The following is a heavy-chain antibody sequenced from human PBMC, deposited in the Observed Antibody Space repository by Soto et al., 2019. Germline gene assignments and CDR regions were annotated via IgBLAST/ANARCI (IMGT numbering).Heavy chain of an antibody. CDR1: GFTFSSYG. CDR2: IWYDGSNK. D-gene: IGHD5-18*01. CDR3: ARDLVDSYGLTYFDY. V-gene: IGHV3-33*01. Sequence: QVQLVESGGGVVQPGRSLRLSCAASGFTFSSYGMHWVRQAPGKGLEGVAVIWYDGSNKYYADSVKGRFTISRDNSKSTLYLQMNSLRAEDTAVYYCARDLVDSYGLTYFDYWGQGTLVTVSS. J-gene: IGHJ4*02.